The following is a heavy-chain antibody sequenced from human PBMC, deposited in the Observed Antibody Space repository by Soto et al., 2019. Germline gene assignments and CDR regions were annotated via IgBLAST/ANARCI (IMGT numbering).Heavy chain of an antibody. CDR1: GGSSSTSTNY. Sequence: SDTLYHTCTGSGGSSSTSTNYWGWIRQPPGKGLEWIGSIYYSGSTYYNPSLKSRVTISVDTSKNQFSLKLSSVTAADTAVYYCARFDYAQLFDYRGQGTLVTVS. V-gene: IGHV4-39*01. D-gene: IGHD3-16*01. J-gene: IGHJ4*02. CDR3: ARFDYAQLFDY. CDR2: IYYSGST.